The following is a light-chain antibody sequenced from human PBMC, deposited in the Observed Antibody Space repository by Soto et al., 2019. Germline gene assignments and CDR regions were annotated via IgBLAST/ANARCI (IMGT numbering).Light chain of an antibody. CDR3: QQANSFPAT. J-gene: IGKJ5*01. CDR2: AAS. Sequence: DIQITQSPSSVSASVGDRVTLTCLASQGVGSWLAWYQQKPGKAPKLLIYAASSLQSGVPSRFSGSGSGTDFTLTISSLQPEELATDYGQQANSFPATCGQGTRLDIK. CDR1: QGVGSW. V-gene: IGKV1-12*01.